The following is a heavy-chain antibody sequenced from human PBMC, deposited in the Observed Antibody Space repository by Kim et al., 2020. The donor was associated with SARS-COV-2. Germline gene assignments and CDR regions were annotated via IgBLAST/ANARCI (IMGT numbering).Heavy chain of an antibody. J-gene: IGHJ1*01. CDR3: ASTLSGYYYFRY. Sequence: TYEGDSVKCRFTIARDNSKNTLYLQMNSLRAEDTAVYYCASTLSGYYYFRYWGQGTLVTVSS. D-gene: IGHD3-22*01. V-gene: IGHV3-NL1*01. CDR2: T.